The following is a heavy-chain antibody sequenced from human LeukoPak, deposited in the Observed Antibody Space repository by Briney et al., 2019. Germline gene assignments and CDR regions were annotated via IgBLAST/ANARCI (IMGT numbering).Heavy chain of an antibody. J-gene: IGHJ4*02. CDR2: IYYSGST. V-gene: IGHV4-30-4*08. CDR3: ARVTKLGILVDY. CDR1: GGSISSGGYY. D-gene: IGHD7-27*01. Sequence: PSETLSLTCTVSGGSISSGGYYWSWIRQHPGKGLEWIGYIYYSGSTYYNPSLKSRVTISVDTSKNQFSLKLSSVTAADTVVYYCARVTKLGILVDYWGQGTLVTVSS.